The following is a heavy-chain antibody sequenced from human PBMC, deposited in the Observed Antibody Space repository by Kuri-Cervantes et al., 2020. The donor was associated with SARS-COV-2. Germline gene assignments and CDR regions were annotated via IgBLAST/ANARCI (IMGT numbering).Heavy chain of an antibody. CDR1: GFTFNNYN. V-gene: IGHV3-33*07. D-gene: IGHD3-22*01. Sequence: GESLKISCAASGFTFNNYNMYWVRQAPGKGLEWVAIIWYNGSNKYYVDSVKGRFTISRDNSKNMLYMQMNSLRAEDTAVYYCARDSYYDSSGYYYGTFDYWGQGTLVTVSS. CDR2: IWYNGSNK. J-gene: IGHJ4*02. CDR3: ARDSYYDSSGYYYGTFDY.